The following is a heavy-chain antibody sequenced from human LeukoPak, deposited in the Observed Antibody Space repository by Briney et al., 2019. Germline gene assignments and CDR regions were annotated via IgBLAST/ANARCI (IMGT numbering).Heavy chain of an antibody. CDR2: ISISSSSI. V-gene: IGHV3-48*04. CDR1: GFTFSSYG. D-gene: IGHD5-18*01. CDR3: ARAGLGYSYGTGYYYYMDV. Sequence: HPWGSLRLSCAASGFTFSSYGMNWVRQAPGEGLEWVSYISISSSSISYADSVKGRFTISRDNAKSSLYLQMNSLRAEDTAIYYCARAGLGYSYGTGYYYYMDVWGKGTTVTVSS. J-gene: IGHJ6*03.